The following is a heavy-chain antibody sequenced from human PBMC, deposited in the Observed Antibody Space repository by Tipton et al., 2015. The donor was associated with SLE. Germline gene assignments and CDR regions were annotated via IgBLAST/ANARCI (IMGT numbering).Heavy chain of an antibody. CDR1: GFTFSSYA. D-gene: IGHD3-16*01. J-gene: IGHJ4*02. Sequence: QLVQSGGNLVQPGGSLRLSCAASGFTFSSYALSWVRQAPGKGLEWVAFIRADGSNKDYADSVKGRFTISRDNSKNTLYLQMNRLRVEDTAVYYCAGGTGAYFDHWGQGTLVTVSS. V-gene: IGHV3-30*02. CDR3: AGGTGAYFDH. CDR2: IRADGSNK.